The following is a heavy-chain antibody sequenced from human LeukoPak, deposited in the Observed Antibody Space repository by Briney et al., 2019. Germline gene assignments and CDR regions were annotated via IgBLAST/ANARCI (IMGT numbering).Heavy chain of an antibody. CDR1: GDSISSGDYY. J-gene: IGHJ4*02. Sequence: PSETLSLTCTVSGDSISSGDYYWSWIRQPAGKGLEWIGRISSSGSTNYNPSLKSRVTISVDTSKNQFSLKLSSVTAADTAVYYCARRKVAAPVDSWGQGTLVTVSS. CDR2: ISSSGST. D-gene: IGHD2-15*01. CDR3: ARRKVAAPVDS. V-gene: IGHV4-61*02.